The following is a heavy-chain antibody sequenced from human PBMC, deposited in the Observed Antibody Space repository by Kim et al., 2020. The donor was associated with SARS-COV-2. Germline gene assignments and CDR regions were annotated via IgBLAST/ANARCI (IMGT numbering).Heavy chain of an antibody. Sequence: GGSLRLSCAASGFTFSSYAMSWVRQAPGKGLEWVSAISGSGGSTYYADSVKGRFTISRDNSKNTLYLQMNSLRAEDTAVYYCAKDKVAYYYDSSGYPEYFQHWGQGTLVTVSS. CDR3: AKDKVAYYYDSSGYPEYFQH. J-gene: IGHJ1*01. CDR1: GFTFSSYA. CDR2: ISGSGGST. V-gene: IGHV3-23*01. D-gene: IGHD3-22*01.